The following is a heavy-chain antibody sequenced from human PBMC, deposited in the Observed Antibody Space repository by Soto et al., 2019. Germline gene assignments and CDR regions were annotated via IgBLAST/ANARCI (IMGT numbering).Heavy chain of an antibody. CDR1: GYTFTGYY. CDR3: ARALNYYYYYMDV. CDR2: INPNSGGT. Sequence: GASVKVSCKASGYTFTGYYMHWVRQAPGQGLEWMGWINPNSGGTNYAQKFQGWVTMTRDTSISTAYMELSRLRSDDTAVYYCARALNYYYYYMDVWGKGTTVTSP. V-gene: IGHV1-2*04. J-gene: IGHJ6*03.